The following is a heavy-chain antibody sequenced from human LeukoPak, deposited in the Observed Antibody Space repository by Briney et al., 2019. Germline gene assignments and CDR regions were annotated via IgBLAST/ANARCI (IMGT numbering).Heavy chain of an antibody. CDR1: RFTFSSYS. V-gene: IGHV3-48*01. CDR2: ISSSSSTI. J-gene: IGHJ4*02. CDR3: ARDSALVVVIPFDY. D-gene: IGHD3-22*01. Sequence: PGGSLRLSCAASRFTFSSYSMNWVRQAPGKGLEWVSYISSSSSTIYYADSVKGRFTISRDNAKNSLYLQMNSLRAEDTAVYYCARDSALVVVIPFDYWGQGTLVTVSS.